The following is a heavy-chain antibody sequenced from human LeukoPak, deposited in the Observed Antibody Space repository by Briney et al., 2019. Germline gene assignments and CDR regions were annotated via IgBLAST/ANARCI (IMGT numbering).Heavy chain of an antibody. V-gene: IGHV3-21*01. CDR3: ANHFACGSTSCPPFDY. Sequence: KSGGSLRLSCAASGFTFSSYSMSWVRQAPGKGLEWVSSISDSSFYIYYADSVEGRFTISRDNAKNSLYLQMNSLRAEDTGVYYCANHFACGSTSCPPFDYWGQGTLVTVSA. D-gene: IGHD2-2*01. CDR1: GFTFSSYS. CDR2: ISDSSFYI. J-gene: IGHJ4*02.